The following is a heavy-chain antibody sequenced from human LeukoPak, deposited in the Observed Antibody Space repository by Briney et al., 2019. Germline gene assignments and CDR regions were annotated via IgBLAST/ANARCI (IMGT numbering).Heavy chain of an antibody. D-gene: IGHD3-3*01. J-gene: IGHJ4*02. Sequence: LQTLSLTCTVSGGSISSGDYYWSWIRQPPGKGLEWIGYIYYSGSTYYNPSLKSRVTISVDTSKNQFSLKLSSVTAADTAVYYCARGFLEWLPIDYWGQGTLVTVSS. CDR2: IYYSGST. CDR1: GGSISSGDYY. V-gene: IGHV4-30-4*08. CDR3: ARGFLEWLPIDY.